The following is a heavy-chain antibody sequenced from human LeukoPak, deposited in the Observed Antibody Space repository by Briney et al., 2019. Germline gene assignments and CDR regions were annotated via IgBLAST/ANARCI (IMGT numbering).Heavy chain of an antibody. J-gene: IGHJ4*02. V-gene: IGHV3-53*01. CDR3: GKIGAAYFDY. Sequence: PGGSLSLSCAASGFTVSASYMSWVRQAPGKGLEWVSVIYSGGNTYYADSVKGRSTLSRDKSKNTLYLQMNKLRPEDTAIYYCGKIGAAYFDYWGQGIMVTVSS. CDR2: IYSGGNT. D-gene: IGHD6-13*01. CDR1: GFTVSASY.